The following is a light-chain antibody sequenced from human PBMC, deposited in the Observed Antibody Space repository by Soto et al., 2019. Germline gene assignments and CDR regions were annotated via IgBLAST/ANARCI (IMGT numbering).Light chain of an antibody. V-gene: IGKV1-39*01. Sequence: DIQMTQSPSSLSASVGDRVTITCRASQSISMHLNWYQHKPGKAPKLLIYAASSLQNGVPSRFSGGGSGTEFTLSISSLQPEDFGTYYCQQSYTTASINFGQGTRLEIK. J-gene: IGKJ5*01. CDR3: QQSYTTASIN. CDR1: QSISMH. CDR2: AAS.